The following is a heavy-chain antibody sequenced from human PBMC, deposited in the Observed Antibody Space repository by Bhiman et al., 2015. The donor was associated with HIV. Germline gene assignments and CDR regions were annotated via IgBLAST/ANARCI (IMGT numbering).Heavy chain of an antibody. D-gene: IGHD4-17*01. J-gene: IGHJ6*02. Sequence: EVQLVESGGGLVQPGGSLRLSCAASGFTFSSSWMHWVRQAPGKGLVWVSRINSDGSTTDYADYVKGRFTISRDNANSTLYLQMNSLRAEDTAIYYCAREPSPPLDDHGDHLFYYGLDVWGQGTTVTVSS. CDR2: INSDGSTT. CDR3: AREPSPPLDDHGDHLFYYGLDV. V-gene: IGHV3-74*01. CDR1: GFTFSSSW.